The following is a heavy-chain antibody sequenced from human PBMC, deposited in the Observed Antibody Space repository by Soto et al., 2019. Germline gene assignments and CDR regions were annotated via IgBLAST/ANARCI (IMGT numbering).Heavy chain of an antibody. CDR1: GGSISSYY. J-gene: IGHJ6*03. Sequence: SETLSPTCTVPGGSISSYYWSWIRQPPGKGLEWIGYIYYSGSTNYNPSLKSRVTISVDTSKNQFSLKLSSVTAADTAVYYCARVGLRFLEWSPNYYMDVWGKGTTVTVSS. CDR2: IYYSGST. V-gene: IGHV4-59*01. D-gene: IGHD3-3*01. CDR3: ARVGLRFLEWSPNYYMDV.